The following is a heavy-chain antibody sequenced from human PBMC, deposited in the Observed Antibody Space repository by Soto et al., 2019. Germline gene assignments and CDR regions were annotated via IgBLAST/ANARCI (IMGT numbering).Heavy chain of an antibody. V-gene: IGHV1-18*04. J-gene: IGHJ4*02. CDR2: ISAYNGNT. CDR1: GYAFTSYG. CDR3: ARGGDSSGYYFFHDY. D-gene: IGHD3-22*01. Sequence: ASVKVSCKASGYAFTSYGISWVRQAPGQGLEWMGWISAYNGNTNYAQKLQGRVSMTTDTSTSTAYMELRSLRSDDTAVYYCARGGDSSGYYFFHDYWGQGTLVTVSS.